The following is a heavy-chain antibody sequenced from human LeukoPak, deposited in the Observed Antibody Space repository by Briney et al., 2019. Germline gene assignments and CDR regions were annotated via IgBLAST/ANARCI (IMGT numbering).Heavy chain of an antibody. Sequence: GGSLRLSCASTGFIFSSYAMSWVRPAPGKGLEWVSAVSGSGGSTYFADSVKGRFTISRDNSKNTLYLQMNSLRVEDTAVYYCANRPVWVHYAADYWGQRTLVTVSS. V-gene: IGHV3-23*01. CDR1: GFIFSSYA. D-gene: IGHD3-16*01. CDR3: ANRPVWVHYAADY. CDR2: VSGSGGST. J-gene: IGHJ4*02.